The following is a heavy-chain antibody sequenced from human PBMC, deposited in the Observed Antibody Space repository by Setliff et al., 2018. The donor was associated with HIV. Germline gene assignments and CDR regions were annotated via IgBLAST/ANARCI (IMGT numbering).Heavy chain of an antibody. D-gene: IGHD3-10*01. V-gene: IGHV3-11*04. Sequence: PGGSLRLSCAASGFTFSDFYMSWIRQAPGKGLEWLSYISGSGGNIYYADSVKGRFTISRDNAKNSLYLQMNSLRAEDTAVYYCAKGGTGFVTPFDYWGQGTLVTVSS. CDR1: GFTFSDFY. CDR2: ISGSGGNI. J-gene: IGHJ4*02. CDR3: AKGGTGFVTPFDY.